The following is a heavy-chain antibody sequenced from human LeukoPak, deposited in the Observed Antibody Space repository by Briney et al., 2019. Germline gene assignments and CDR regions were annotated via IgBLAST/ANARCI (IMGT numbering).Heavy chain of an antibody. J-gene: IGHJ4*02. V-gene: IGHV1-2*02. CDR3: ARILSRGSTSCFDY. D-gene: IGHD2-2*01. CDR1: GYTFTGYY. Sequence: ASVKVSCKASGYTFTGYYMHWVRQAPGQGLEWMGWINPNSGGTNYAQKFRGRVTMTRDTSISTAYMELSRLRSDDTAVYYCARILSRGSTSCFDYWGQGTLVTVSS. CDR2: INPNSGGT.